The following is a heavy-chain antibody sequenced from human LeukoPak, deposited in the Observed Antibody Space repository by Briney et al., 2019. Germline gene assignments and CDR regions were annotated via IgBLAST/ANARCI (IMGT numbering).Heavy chain of an antibody. V-gene: IGHV1-3*01. D-gene: IGHD3-9*01. CDR1: GCTFTTYA. Sequence: GASVKVSCKSSGCTFTTYAIHWVRQAPGQRLEYMGWINAGNGNTKYSQNFQGRVTITRDTSASTAYMELSSLRSEDTAVYYCAREHDVLTGYSLDYWGQGTLVTVSS. CDR3: AREHDVLTGYSLDY. J-gene: IGHJ4*02. CDR2: INAGNGNT.